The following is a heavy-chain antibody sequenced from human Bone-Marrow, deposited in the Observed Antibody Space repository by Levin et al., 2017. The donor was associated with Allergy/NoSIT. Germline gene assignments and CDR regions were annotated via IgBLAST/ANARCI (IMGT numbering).Heavy chain of an antibody. CDR2: IYYTGDT. D-gene: IGHD4-17*01. CDR1: GGSMSSYF. Sequence: SETLSLTCTVSGGSMSSYFWSWIRQSPGKGLEWIGYIYYTGDTNYNPSLKSRVAISVDTSKNQFSLKLNSVTAADTAVYFCARVTTYGDYFDSWGRGALVAVSS. V-gene: IGHV4-59*01. J-gene: IGHJ4*02. CDR3: ARVTTYGDYFDS.